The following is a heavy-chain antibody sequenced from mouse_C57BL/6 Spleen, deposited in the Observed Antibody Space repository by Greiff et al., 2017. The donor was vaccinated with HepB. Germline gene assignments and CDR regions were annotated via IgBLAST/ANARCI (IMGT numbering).Heavy chain of an antibody. V-gene: IGHV1-69*01. J-gene: IGHJ4*01. D-gene: IGHD1-1*01. CDR2: IDPSDSYT. Sequence: QVQLKQPGAELVMPGASVKLSCKASGYTFTSYWMHWVKQRLGQGLEWIGEIDPSDSYTNYNQKFKGKSTLTVDKSSSTAYMQLSSLTSEDSAVYYCARRGYYGSSYDAMDYWGQGTSVTVSS. CDR3: ARRGYYGSSYDAMDY. CDR1: GYTFTSYW.